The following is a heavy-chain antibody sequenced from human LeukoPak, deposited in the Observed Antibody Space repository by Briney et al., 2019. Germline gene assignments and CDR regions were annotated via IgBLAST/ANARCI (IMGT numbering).Heavy chain of an antibody. Sequence: ETLSLTCAVYGGSFSGYYWSWIRQPPGKGLEWVANIKQDGSEKYYVDSVKGRFTISRDNAKNSLYLQMNSLRAEDTAAYYCARDPEPTNYNYYYYYYMDVWGKGTTVTVSS. CDR2: IKQDGSEK. J-gene: IGHJ6*03. CDR3: ARDPEPTNYNYYYYYYMDV. D-gene: IGHD3-10*01. V-gene: IGHV3-7*01. CDR1: GGSFSGYY.